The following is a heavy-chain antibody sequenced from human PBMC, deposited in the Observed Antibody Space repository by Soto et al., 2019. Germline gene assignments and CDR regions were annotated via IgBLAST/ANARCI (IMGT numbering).Heavy chain of an antibody. CDR3: ARDIVVVPAAIRFYP. D-gene: IGHD2-2*02. CDR2: ISAYNGNT. J-gene: IGHJ5*02. Sequence: QVQLVQSGAEVKKPGASVKVSCKASGYTFTSYGISWVRQAPGQGLEWMGWISAYNGNTNYAQKLQGRVTMTTDTSTSTAYMELRSRRSDDTAVYYCARDIVVVPAAIRFYPWGPGTLVTVSS. CDR1: GYTFTSYG. V-gene: IGHV1-18*01.